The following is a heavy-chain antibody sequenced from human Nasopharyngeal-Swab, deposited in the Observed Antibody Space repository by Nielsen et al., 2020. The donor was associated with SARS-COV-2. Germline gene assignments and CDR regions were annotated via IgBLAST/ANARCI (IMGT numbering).Heavy chain of an antibody. Sequence: SETLSLTCAVYGGSFSGYYWSWIRKPPGKGLEWIGEINHSGSTNYNPSLKSRVTISVDTSKNQFSLKLSSVTAADTAVYYCARGRFTVHKYYYYYYGMDVWGQGTTVTVSS. CDR1: GGSFSGYY. V-gene: IGHV4-34*01. CDR2: INHSGST. J-gene: IGHJ6*02. CDR3: ARGRFTVHKYYYYYYGMDV. D-gene: IGHD4-17*01.